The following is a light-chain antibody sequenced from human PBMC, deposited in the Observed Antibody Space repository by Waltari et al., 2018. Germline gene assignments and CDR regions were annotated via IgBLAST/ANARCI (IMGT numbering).Light chain of an antibody. CDR2: EVT. CDR1: SSDVGGYNY. V-gene: IGLV2-8*01. J-gene: IGLJ1*01. Sequence: QSALTQPPSASGSPGQSVTISCTGTSSDVGGYNYFSWFQHHPGKAPKPMIYEVTKRPSGVPDRFSGSKSGNTASLTVSGLQAEDEADYYCSSYAGSDTWRYVFGTGTKVTVL. CDR3: SSYAGSDTWRYV.